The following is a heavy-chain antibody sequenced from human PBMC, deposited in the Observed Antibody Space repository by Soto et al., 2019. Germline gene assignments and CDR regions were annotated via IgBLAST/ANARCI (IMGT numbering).Heavy chain of an antibody. CDR3: ARGPSGDKVDY. CDR2: IYDGGTT. J-gene: IGHJ4*02. V-gene: IGHV4-30-4*01. D-gene: IGHD7-27*01. Sequence: SETLSLTCTVSGGSISSAAYCWSWIRQSPDKGLEWVGHIYDGGTTYSSPSLKGRVTISADTSETQFSLKLNSVSAADTAVYYCARGPSGDKVDYWGQGIQVTVSS. CDR1: GGSISSAAYC.